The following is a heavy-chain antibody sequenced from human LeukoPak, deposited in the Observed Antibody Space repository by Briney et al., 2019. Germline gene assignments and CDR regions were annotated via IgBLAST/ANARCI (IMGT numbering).Heavy chain of an antibody. CDR3: ARGIVIVGATTFYYYGMDV. J-gene: IGHJ6*02. V-gene: IGHV1-69*13. Sequence: SVKVSCKASGGTFSSYAISWVRQAPGQGLEWMGGIIPIFGTANYAQKFQGRVTITADESTSTAYMELSSLRSEDTAVYYCARGIVIVGATTFYYYGMDVWGQGTTVTVSS. CDR2: IIPIFGTA. CDR1: GGTFSSYA. D-gene: IGHD1-26*01.